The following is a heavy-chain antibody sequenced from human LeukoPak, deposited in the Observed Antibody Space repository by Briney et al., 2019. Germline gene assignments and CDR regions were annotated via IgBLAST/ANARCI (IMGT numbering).Heavy chain of an antibody. V-gene: IGHV4-4*07. CDR3: ARGNYDAHGAFDI. CDR1: GGSISSYY. D-gene: IGHD3-3*01. Sequence: SETLSLTCTVSGGSISSYYWSWIRQPAGRGLEWIGRIYSTGSTDYNPSLESRLTMSLDASRNQFSLKLSSVTAADTAVYYCARGNYDAHGAFDIWGQGTMVTVSS. CDR2: IYSTGST. J-gene: IGHJ3*02.